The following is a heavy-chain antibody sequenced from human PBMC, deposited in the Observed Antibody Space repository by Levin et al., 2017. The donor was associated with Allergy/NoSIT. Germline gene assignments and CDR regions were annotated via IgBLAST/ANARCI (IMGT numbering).Heavy chain of an antibody. CDR3: ARVDIVVVVAAQVGDY. D-gene: IGHD2-15*01. Sequence: YGNNGEHQAPGQGLEWMGWISAYNGNTNYAQKLQGRVTMTTDTSTSTAYMELRSLRSDDTAVYYCARVDIVVVVAAQVGDYWGQGTLVTVSS. CDR2: ISAYNGNT. CDR1: YG. V-gene: IGHV1-18*01. J-gene: IGHJ4*02.